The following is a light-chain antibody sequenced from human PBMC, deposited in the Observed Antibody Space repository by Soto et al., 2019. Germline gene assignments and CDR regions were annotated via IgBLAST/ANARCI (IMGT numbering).Light chain of an antibody. CDR2: GNS. CDR1: SSNIGAGYD. Sequence: QSVLTQPPSVSGAPGQRVTISCTGSSSNIGAGYDVHWYQQLPGTAPKLLIYGNSNRPSGVPDRFSGSKSGTSVSLAITGLQAEDEADYYCQSYDSSLSGGFGTGTKLTVL. CDR3: QSYDSSLSGG. J-gene: IGLJ1*01. V-gene: IGLV1-40*01.